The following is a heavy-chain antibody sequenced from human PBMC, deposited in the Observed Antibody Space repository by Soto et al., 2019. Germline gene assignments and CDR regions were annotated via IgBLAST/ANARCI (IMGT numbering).Heavy chain of an antibody. J-gene: IGHJ3*02. Sequence: GGSLRLSCAASGFTFSSYSMNWVRQAPGKGLEWVLYIISSSSTIYYADFVKGRFTISRDNAKNSLYLQMNSLRDEDTAVYYCASGPDYYDSSGYYYDAFDIWGQGTMVTVSS. CDR1: GFTFSSYS. V-gene: IGHV3-48*02. CDR2: IISSSSTI. D-gene: IGHD3-22*01. CDR3: ASGPDYYDSSGYYYDAFDI.